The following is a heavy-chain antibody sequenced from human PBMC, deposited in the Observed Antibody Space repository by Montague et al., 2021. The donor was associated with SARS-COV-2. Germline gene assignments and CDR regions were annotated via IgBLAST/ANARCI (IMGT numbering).Heavy chain of an antibody. J-gene: IGHJ4*02. CDR3: NTVKYTNTWYVDE. Sequence: SLILSCAASGFSLSGSGIHWVRQASGKGLEWVGRINNLPESSATAYGASMKGRFTISRDDSKKTAYLQMNSLKTEDTAVYYCNTVKYTNTWYVDEWGQGTLVTVSS. CDR1: GFSLSGSG. D-gene: IGHD6-13*01. V-gene: IGHV3-73*01. CDR2: INNLPESSAT.